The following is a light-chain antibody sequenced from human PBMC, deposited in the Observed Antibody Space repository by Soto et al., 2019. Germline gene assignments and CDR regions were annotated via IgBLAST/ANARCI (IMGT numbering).Light chain of an antibody. CDR3: KSYTSRSTYV. CDR1: RSDGGLYNS. Sequence: QSALTQPASVSGSPGQSITISCTGTRSDGGLYNSVSWYQHHPGKAPKLIIYDVFNRSSGVSSRVSGYKSDNTASLTISGLQAEDEADYYCKSYTSRSTYVFGTGTKVTVL. CDR2: DVF. V-gene: IGLV2-14*03. J-gene: IGLJ1*01.